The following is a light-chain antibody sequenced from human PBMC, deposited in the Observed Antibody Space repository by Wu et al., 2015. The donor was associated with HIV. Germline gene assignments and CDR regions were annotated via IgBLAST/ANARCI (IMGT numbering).Light chain of an antibody. CDR2: SAS. CDR3: QQYNNWPPYT. Sequence: EIVMTQSPATLSVSPGERATLSCRVSQSVGTNLAWYQQKPGQAPRLLIYSASVRAAGIPARFSGSGSGTEFTLTISSMQSEDFAVYYCQQYNNWPPYTFGQGTKVEI. CDR1: QSVGTN. V-gene: IGKV3-15*01. J-gene: IGKJ2*01.